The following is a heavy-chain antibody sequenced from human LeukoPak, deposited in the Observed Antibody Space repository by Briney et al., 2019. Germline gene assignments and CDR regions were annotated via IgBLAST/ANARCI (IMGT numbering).Heavy chain of an antibody. CDR2: IYYSGST. Sequence: SETLSLTCTVSGGSISSSSYYWGWIRQPPGKGLEWIGSIYYSGSTYYNPSLKSRVTISVDTSKNQFSLKLSSVTAADTAVYCCARNNYGSGTEFDCWGQGTLVTVSS. CDR1: GGSISSSSYY. CDR3: ARNNYGSGTEFDC. V-gene: IGHV4-39*01. D-gene: IGHD3-10*01. J-gene: IGHJ4*02.